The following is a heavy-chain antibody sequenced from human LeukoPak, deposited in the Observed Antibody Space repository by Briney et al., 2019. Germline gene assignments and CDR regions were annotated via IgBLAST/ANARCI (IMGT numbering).Heavy chain of an antibody. CDR2: ISSNGGST. V-gene: IGHV3-64*01. CDR3: ARDLSVGGLDY. D-gene: IGHD2-15*01. J-gene: IGHJ4*02. CDR1: GFTFSVSV. Sequence: GGSLRLSCAASGFTFSVSVMHWVRQAPGKGLEYVSVISSNGGSTNYANSVKGRFTISRNNSKNTLYLQMGSLRAEDMAVYYCARDLSVGGLDYWGQGTLVSVS.